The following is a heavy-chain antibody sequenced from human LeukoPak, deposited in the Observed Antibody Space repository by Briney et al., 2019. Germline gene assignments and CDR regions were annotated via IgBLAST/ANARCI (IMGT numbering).Heavy chain of an antibody. CDR2: ISGSGGST. D-gene: IGHD2-2*01. V-gene: IGHV3-23*01. Sequence: GGSLRLSCAASGLTLSGYWMHWVRQAPGKGLEWVSAISGSGGSTYYADSVKGRFTISRDNSKNTLYLQMNSLRAEDTAVYYCAKDLGLGYCSSTSCPNWFDPWGQGTLVTVSS. CDR3: AKDLGLGYCSSTSCPNWFDP. J-gene: IGHJ5*02. CDR1: GLTLSGYW.